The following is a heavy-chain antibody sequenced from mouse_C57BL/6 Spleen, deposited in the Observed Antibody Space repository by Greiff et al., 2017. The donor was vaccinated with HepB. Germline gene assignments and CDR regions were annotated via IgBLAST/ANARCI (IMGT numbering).Heavy chain of an antibody. J-gene: IGHJ2*01. V-gene: IGHV1-69*01. CDR1: GYTFTSYW. Sequence: QVQLQQPGAELVMPGASVKLSCKASGYTFTSYWMHWVKQRPGQGLEWIGEIDPSDSYTNYNQKFKGKSTLTVDKSSSTAYMQLSSLTSEDSAVYYCARSGTGYYFDYLGQGTTLTVSS. D-gene: IGHD4-1*01. CDR2: IDPSDSYT. CDR3: ARSGTGYYFDY.